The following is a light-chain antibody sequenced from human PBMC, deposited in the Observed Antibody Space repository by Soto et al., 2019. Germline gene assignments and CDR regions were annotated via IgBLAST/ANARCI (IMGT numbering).Light chain of an antibody. CDR3: QSSDSSLSGSVV. V-gene: IGLV1-40*01. CDR2: DDN. J-gene: IGLJ2*01. CDR1: SYNIGAGYD. Sequence: QSVLTQPPSVSGAPGQRVTISCAGSSYNIGAGYDVNWYQQLPGRAPKLLIYDDNNRPSGVPDRFSGSKSATSASLAITGLQAEDEPNYYCQSSDSSLSGSVVFGGGTKLTVL.